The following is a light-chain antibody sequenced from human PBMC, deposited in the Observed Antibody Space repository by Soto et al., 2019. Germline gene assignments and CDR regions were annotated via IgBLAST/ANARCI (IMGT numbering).Light chain of an antibody. Sequence: EIVLTQSPGTLSLFLGERATLSCRASQSVSSTYFAWYRQKPGQSPSLLIYGASNRATGVPDRFSGSGSWTDFTLTISRLEPEDFAVYYCQQYGSSPPGFTFGPGTTVEMK. CDR1: QSVSSTY. CDR2: GAS. CDR3: QQYGSSPPGFT. J-gene: IGKJ3*01. V-gene: IGKV3-20*01.